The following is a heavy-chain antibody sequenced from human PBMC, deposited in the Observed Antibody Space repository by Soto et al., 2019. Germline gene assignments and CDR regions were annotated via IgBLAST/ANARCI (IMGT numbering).Heavy chain of an antibody. Sequence: EVQLVESGGGLVQPGRSLRLSCTASKFTFDDYTMHWVRQAPGKGLEWVSGITWNSDIDYADSVRGRFTISRDNAKNFLYVQRNSLGAEDTACYYCTKGNWGSAFDIWGLGTMVTVSS. V-gene: IGHV3-9*01. CDR1: KFTFDDYT. J-gene: IGHJ3*02. D-gene: IGHD7-27*01. CDR3: TKGNWGSAFDI. CDR2: ITWNSDI.